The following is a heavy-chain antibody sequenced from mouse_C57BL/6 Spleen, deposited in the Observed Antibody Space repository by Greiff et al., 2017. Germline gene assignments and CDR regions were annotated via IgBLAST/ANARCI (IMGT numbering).Heavy chain of an antibody. CDR2: INPNYGTT. J-gene: IGHJ3*01. D-gene: IGHD2-5*01. Sequence: EVKLVESGPELVKPGASVKISCKASGYSFTDYNMNWVKQSNGKSLEWIGVINPNYGTTSYNQKFKGKATLTVDQSSSTAYMQLNSLTSEDSAVYYCARSFYYSNFLFAYWGQGTLVTVSA. CDR1: GYSFTDYN. CDR3: ARSFYYSNFLFAY. V-gene: IGHV1-39*01.